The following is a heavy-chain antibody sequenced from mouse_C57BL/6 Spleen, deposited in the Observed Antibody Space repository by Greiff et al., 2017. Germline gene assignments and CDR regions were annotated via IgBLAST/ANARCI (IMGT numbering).Heavy chain of an antibody. Sequence: EVMLVESGGGLVQPGGSLSFSCAASGFTFTDYYMSWVRQPPGKALEWLGFIRNKANGYTTEYRASVKGRFTISRDNSQSILYLQMNALRAEDSATYYCARFYDYHFDYWGQGTTLTVSS. CDR1: GFTFTDYY. D-gene: IGHD2-4*01. V-gene: IGHV7-3*01. J-gene: IGHJ2*01. CDR2: IRNKANGYTT. CDR3: ARFYDYHFDY.